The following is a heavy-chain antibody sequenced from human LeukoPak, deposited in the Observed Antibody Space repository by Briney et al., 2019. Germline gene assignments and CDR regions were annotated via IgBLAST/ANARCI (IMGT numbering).Heavy chain of an antibody. Sequence: SETPSLTCAVYGGSFSGYYWSWIRQPPGKGLEWIGEINHSGSTNYNPSLKSRVTISVDTSKNQFSLKLSSVTAADTAVYYCARRGLRYCSSTSCYGPYNWFDPWGQGTLVTVSS. CDR2: INHSGST. J-gene: IGHJ5*02. CDR1: GGSFSGYY. D-gene: IGHD2-2*01. V-gene: IGHV4-34*01. CDR3: ARRGLRYCSSTSCYGPYNWFDP.